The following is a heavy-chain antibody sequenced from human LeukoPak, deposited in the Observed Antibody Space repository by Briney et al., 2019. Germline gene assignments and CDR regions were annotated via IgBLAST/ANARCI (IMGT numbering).Heavy chain of an antibody. Sequence: GGSLRLSCAASGFAFSSYCMSWVRQAPGKGLEWVANIKQGGSEKYYADSVKGRFTISRDNAKNTLYLQMNSLRAEDTAVYYCARDGVGSYWGDGAFHIWGQGTVVTVSS. CDR2: IKQGGSEK. J-gene: IGHJ3*02. D-gene: IGHD1-26*01. V-gene: IGHV3-7*01. CDR3: ARDGVGSYWGDGAFHI. CDR1: GFAFSSYC.